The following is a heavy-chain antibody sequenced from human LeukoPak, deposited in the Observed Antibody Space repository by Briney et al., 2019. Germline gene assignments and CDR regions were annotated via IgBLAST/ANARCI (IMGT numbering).Heavy chain of an antibody. CDR1: GFSFTAYS. V-gene: IGHV3-48*01. CDR2: IGPGGDI. J-gene: IGHJ4*02. Sequence: GGSLRLSCAASGFSFTAYSMNWVRQAPGRGLEWISYIGPGGDIYYAGSVTGRFTVSRDTAKNSLYLQMNGLRVEDTAVYYCARRFDSWGQGTLVTVSS. CDR3: ARRFDS.